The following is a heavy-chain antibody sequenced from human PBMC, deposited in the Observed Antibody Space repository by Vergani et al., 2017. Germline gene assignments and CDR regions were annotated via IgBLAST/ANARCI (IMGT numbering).Heavy chain of an antibody. CDR3: ATIGYRRWGYYFDY. CDR2: ICHTEDT. Sequence: QVQLQESGPGVVKPSQTLFLTCAVSGGSISSNNCWTWVRQPPGKGLEWIGEICHTEDTKYSPSLKSRVTVSVDESRNLFSLRLNSVTAADTAVYYCATIGYRRWGYYFDYWGQGTLVTVSS. CDR1: GGSISSNNC. J-gene: IGHJ4*02. V-gene: IGHV4-4*02. D-gene: IGHD2-2*02.